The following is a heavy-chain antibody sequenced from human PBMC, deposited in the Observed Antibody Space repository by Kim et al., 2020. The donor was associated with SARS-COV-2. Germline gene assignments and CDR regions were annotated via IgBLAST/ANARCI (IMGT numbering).Heavy chain of an antibody. CDR3: VRDLSGSNYYYGMDV. CDR1: GFTFSSHD. Sequence: GGSLRLSCAASGFTFSSHDMHWVRQATGKGLEWVSGIGADGDTYYLGSVRGRFTISRENAKNSLYLQMNSLTVRDTAVYYCVRDLSGSNYYYGMDVWGQG. J-gene: IGHJ6*02. CDR2: IGADGDT. D-gene: IGHD1-26*01. V-gene: IGHV3-13*01.